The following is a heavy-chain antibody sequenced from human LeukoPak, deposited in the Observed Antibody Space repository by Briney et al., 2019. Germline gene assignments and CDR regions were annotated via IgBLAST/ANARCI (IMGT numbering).Heavy chain of an antibody. V-gene: IGHV3-7*01. CDR1: GYSISNGYY. J-gene: IGHJ5*02. CDR2: IKQDGHEN. Sequence: PSETLSLTCTVSGYSISNGYYWGWIRQPPGKGLEWVANIKQDGHENNYVDSVRGRFTISRDNAQKSLYLQMNSPRVEDTAVYYCAKKLEGYYDDFENYFDPWGQGTLVTVSS. D-gene: IGHD3-3*01. CDR3: AKKLEGYYDDFENYFDP.